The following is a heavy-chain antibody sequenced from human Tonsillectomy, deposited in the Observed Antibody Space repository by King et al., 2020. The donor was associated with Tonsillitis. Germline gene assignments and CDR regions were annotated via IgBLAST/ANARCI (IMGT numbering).Heavy chain of an antibody. CDR3: TTGEMVTIMGSYYYYYMDV. CDR1: GYTFGDYA. D-gene: IGHD5-24*01. J-gene: IGHJ6*03. V-gene: IGHV3-49*04. Sequence: EVQLVESGGGLVHPGRSLRLSCTASGYTFGDYAMNWVRQGPGKGLEWVGLIRSKAYGGTREYAASVKGRFNISRDDSKSIAYLQMNSLKTEDTAVYYCTTGEMVTIMGSYYYYYMDVWGKGTTVTVSS. CDR2: IRSKAYGGTR.